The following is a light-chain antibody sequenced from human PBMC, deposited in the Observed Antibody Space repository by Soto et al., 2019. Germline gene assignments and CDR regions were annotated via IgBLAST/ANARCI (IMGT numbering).Light chain of an antibody. CDR2: SNN. J-gene: IGLJ2*01. V-gene: IGLV1-44*01. Sequence: QSVLTQPPPASGTPGQRVTISCSGSTSNIGSNTVNWYQHLPGTAPKLLIYSNNQRPSGVPDRFSGSKSGTSASLAISGLQSEDEADYYCAAWDDSLNGPVFGGGTKLTVL. CDR3: AAWDDSLNGPV. CDR1: TSNIGSNT.